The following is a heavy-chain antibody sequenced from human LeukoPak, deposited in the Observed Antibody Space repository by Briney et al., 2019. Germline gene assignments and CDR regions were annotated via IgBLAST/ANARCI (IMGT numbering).Heavy chain of an antibody. CDR2: ISYDGSNK. Sequence: AGGSLRLSCAASGFTFSGYGMHWVRQAPGKGLEWVAVISYDGSNKYYADSVKGRFTISRDNSKNTLYLQMNSLRAEDTAVYYCAKTYSSGAYYYYGMDVWGKGTTVTVSS. J-gene: IGHJ6*04. V-gene: IGHV3-30*18. CDR3: AKTYSSGAYYYYGMDV. D-gene: IGHD6-19*01. CDR1: GFTFSGYG.